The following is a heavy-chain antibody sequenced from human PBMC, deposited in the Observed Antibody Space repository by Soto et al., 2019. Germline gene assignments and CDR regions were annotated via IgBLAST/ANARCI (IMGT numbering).Heavy chain of an antibody. CDR3: ARGHRGSALYP. Sequence: VSVKVSCKASGSTFTSYGFSRVRQAHGPGLERMGWISAYNGNTNYAQKLQGRVTMTTDTSTSTAYLELRSLRSDDTAVYYCARGHRGSALYPWGQRTLVTVSS. J-gene: IGHJ5*02. CDR1: GSTFTSYG. D-gene: IGHD3-10*01. CDR2: ISAYNGNT. V-gene: IGHV1-18*01.